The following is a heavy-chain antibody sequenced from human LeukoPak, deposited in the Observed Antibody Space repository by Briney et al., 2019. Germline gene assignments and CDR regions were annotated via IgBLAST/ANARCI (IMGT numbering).Heavy chain of an antibody. CDR3: ARDFNPYSGYDKDFDY. CDR2: INPNSGGT. CDR1: GYTFTGYY. V-gene: IGHV1-2*02. Sequence: GASVKVSCKASGYTFTGYYMHWVRQAPGQGLEWMGWINPNSGGTNYAQKFQGRVTMTRDTSISTAYMELSRLRSDDTALYYCARDFNPYSGYDKDFDYWGQGTLVTVSS. J-gene: IGHJ4*02. D-gene: IGHD5-12*01.